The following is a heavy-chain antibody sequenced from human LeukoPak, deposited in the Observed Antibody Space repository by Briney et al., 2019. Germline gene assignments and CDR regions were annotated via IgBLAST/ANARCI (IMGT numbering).Heavy chain of an antibody. CDR1: GFNFRRYD. CDR3: SRVSSSGWPNYFDS. J-gene: IGHJ4*02. D-gene: IGHD6-19*01. Sequence: GSLRLFCGASGFNFRRYDIDWGRQGTGKGVELVSVIGTSGDTYYAGSVKGRFTISRDNAKNSLYLQMNSLTAGDTAVYYCSRVSSSGWPNYFDSWGQGTLVTVSS. V-gene: IGHV3-13*04. CDR2: IGTSGDT.